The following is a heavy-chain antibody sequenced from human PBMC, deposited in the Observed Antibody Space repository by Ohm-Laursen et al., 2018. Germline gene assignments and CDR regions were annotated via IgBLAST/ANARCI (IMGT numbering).Heavy chain of an antibody. V-gene: IGHV3-48*01. Sequence: SLRLSCSAPGFTFNRRGMIWVRQAPGKGLEWLAYISPTGSTVYYADSVKGRLTISRDNAQRTLSLQMSNLRVEDTALYYCGRVDGDTVDVMYYDLWGQEPWSPSPQ. D-gene: IGHD4-11*01. CDR1: GFTFNRRG. J-gene: IGHJ4*01. CDR3: GRVDGDTVDVMYYDL. CDR2: ISPTGSTV.